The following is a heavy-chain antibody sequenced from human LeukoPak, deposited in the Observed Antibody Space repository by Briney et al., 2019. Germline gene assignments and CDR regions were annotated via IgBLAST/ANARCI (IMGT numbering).Heavy chain of an antibody. Sequence: PSETLSLTCTVSNGSICTDYWSCGRQPPRKGLEWSGFVYHTVATNYSPSLKTRVTISLDKAKNHGSLRMSSVTAPDTVVYFCGRFRMFVSQSNIFYSYVDLWGKGTTVAVAS. CDR2: VYHTVAT. D-gene: IGHD3-10*02. CDR1: NGSICTDY. J-gene: IGHJ6*03. V-gene: IGHV4-59*12. CDR3: GRFRMFVSQSNIFYSYVDL.